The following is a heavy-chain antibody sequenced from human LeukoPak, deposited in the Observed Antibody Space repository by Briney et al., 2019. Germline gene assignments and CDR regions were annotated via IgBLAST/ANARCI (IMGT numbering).Heavy chain of an antibody. CDR3: ARGGSSSSWPFYY. J-gene: IGHJ4*02. V-gene: IGHV4-59*01. CDR2: IHYSGST. D-gene: IGHD6-13*01. CDR1: GGSISSYY. Sequence: PSETLSLTCTVSGGSISSYYWSWIRQPPGKELGWIGYIHYSGSTNYNPSLKSRVTMSVDTSKNQFSLKLTSVTAADTAVYYCARGGSSSSWPFYYWGQGTLVTVSS.